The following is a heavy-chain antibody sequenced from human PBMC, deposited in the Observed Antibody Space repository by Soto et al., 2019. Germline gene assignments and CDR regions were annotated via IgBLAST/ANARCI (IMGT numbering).Heavy chain of an antibody. V-gene: IGHV3-73*01. J-gene: IGHJ6*03. CDR1: GFTFSGSA. CDR2: IRSKANSYAT. CDR3: TRHHTYMDA. Sequence: EVQLVESGGGLVQPGGSLKLSCAASGFTFSGSAMHWVRQASGKGLEWVGRIRSKANSYATAYAASVKGRFTISRDDSKNTAYLQMNSLKTEDTAVYYCTRHHTYMDAWGKGTTVTVSS.